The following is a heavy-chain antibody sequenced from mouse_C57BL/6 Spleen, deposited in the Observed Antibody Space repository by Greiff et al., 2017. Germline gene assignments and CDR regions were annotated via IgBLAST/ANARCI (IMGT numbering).Heavy chain of an antibody. CDR3: ARDEDGYYFDY. D-gene: IGHD2-3*01. CDR2: ISDGGSYT. Sequence: EVKLMESGGGLVKPGGSLKLSCAASGFTFSSYAMSWVRQTPEKRLEWVATISDGGSYTYYPDNVKGRFTISRDNAKNNLYLQMSHLKSEDTAMYYCARDEDGYYFDYWGQGTTLTVSS. V-gene: IGHV5-4*01. J-gene: IGHJ2*01. CDR1: GFTFSSYA.